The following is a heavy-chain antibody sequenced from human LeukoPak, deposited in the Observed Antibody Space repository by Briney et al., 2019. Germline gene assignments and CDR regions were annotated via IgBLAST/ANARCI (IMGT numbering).Heavy chain of an antibody. CDR3: AREPSSGWFWYFDY. Sequence: SETLSLTCTVSGGSISSYYWSWIRQPAGKGLEWIGRIYTSGSTNYNPSLKSRVTMSVDTSKNQFSLKLSSVTAADTAAYYCAREPSSGWFWYFDYWGQGTLVTVSS. J-gene: IGHJ4*02. CDR2: IYTSGST. V-gene: IGHV4-4*07. CDR1: GGSISSYY. D-gene: IGHD6-19*01.